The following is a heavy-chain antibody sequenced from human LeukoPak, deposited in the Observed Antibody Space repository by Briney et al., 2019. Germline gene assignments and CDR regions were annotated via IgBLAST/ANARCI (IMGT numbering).Heavy chain of an antibody. CDR1: GYLIRSGYY. J-gene: IGHJ4*02. CDR3: TREEGGTTVDY. D-gene: IGHD1-1*01. V-gene: IGHV4-38-2*02. CDR2: ISQSGTT. Sequence: SETLSLTCNVSGYLIRSGYYWGWIRQPPGKGLEWIGSISQSGTTYYNPSLMSRITISHDTSKNQFSLKVNSVTAADTAAYYCTREEGGTTVDYWGQGTLVTVSS.